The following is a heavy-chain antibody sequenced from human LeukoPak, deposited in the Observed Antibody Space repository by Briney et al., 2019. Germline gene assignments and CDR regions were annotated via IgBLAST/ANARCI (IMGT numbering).Heavy chain of an antibody. CDR3: ATRSTVTMDREAFDI. J-gene: IGHJ3*02. CDR1: GGSISSYY. V-gene: IGHV4-59*08. Sequence: SETLSLTCTVSGGSISSYYWSWIRQPPGKGLEWIGYIYYSGSTNYNPSLKSRVTISVDTSKNQFSQKLSSVTAADTAVYYCATRSTVTMDREAFDIWGQGTMVTISS. CDR2: IYYSGST. D-gene: IGHD4-17*01.